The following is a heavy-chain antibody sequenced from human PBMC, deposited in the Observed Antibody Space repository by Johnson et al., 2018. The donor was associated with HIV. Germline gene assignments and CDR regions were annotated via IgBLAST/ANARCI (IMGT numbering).Heavy chain of an antibody. D-gene: IGHD7-27*01. V-gene: IGHV3-72*01. Sequence: VQLVESGGDLVQPGGSLRLSCVGSGFTFSTNWMHWVRQAPGKGLVWVSRINSYTTEYAASVKGRFTILRDDSKNSLYLQMNSLKTEDTAVYYCARGGEKGAFDIWGQGTMVTVSS. J-gene: IGHJ3*02. CDR3: ARGGEKGAFDI. CDR2: INSYTT. CDR1: GFTFSTNW.